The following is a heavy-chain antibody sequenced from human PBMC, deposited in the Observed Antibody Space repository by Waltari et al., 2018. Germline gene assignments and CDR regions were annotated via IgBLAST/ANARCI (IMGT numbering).Heavy chain of an antibody. CDR2: ISSSSSYI. CDR1: GFTFSSYS. D-gene: IGHD3-10*01. V-gene: IGHV3-21*01. J-gene: IGHJ4*02. Sequence: EVQLVESGGGLVQPGGSLRLSCAASGFTFSSYSMNWVRQAPWKGLEWVSFISSSSSYIYYTDSVKGRFTISRDNAKNSLYLQMNSLRSEDTAVYYCARFYPGPVFDYWGQGTLVTVSS. CDR3: ARFYPGPVFDY.